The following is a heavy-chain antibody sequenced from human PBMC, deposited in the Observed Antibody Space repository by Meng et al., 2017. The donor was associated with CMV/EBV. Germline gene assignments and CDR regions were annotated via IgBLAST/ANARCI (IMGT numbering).Heavy chain of an antibody. CDR3: ARGQEGRYYYYGMDV. J-gene: IGHJ6*02. CDR1: GFTVSSNY. CDR2: IYSGGST. V-gene: IGHV3-53*01. Sequence: GGSLRLSCAASGFTVSSNYMSWVRQAPGKGLEWVSVIYSGGSTYYADSAKGRFTISRDNSKNTLYLQMNSLRAEDTAVYYCARGQEGRYYYYGMDVWGQGTTVTVSS.